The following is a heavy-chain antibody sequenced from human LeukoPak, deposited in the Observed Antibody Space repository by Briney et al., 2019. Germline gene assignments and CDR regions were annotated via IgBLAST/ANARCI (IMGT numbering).Heavy chain of an antibody. CDR1: GFTFGDYA. CDR3: ARAPRPTFPPITMIV. J-gene: IGHJ4*02. Sequence: SGGSLRLSCTASGFTFGDYAMSWVRQAPGKGLEWVSAISGSGGSTYYADSVKGRFTISRDNSKNTLYLQMNSLRAEDTAVYYCARAPRPTFPPITMIVWGQGTLVTVSS. V-gene: IGHV3-23*01. D-gene: IGHD3-22*01. CDR2: ISGSGGST.